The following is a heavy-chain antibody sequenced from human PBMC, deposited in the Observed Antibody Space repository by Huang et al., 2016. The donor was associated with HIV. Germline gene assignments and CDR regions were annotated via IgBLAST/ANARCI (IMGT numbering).Heavy chain of an antibody. CDR1: GGSFSSYY. J-gene: IGHJ6*02. V-gene: IGHV4-59*01. CDR2: IHYSGST. CDR3: ARGGPYSRDYYYYGMDV. Sequence: TCTVSGGSFSSYYWSRIRQPPGKGLEWIGYIHYSGSTNYNPSLKSRVTTAVDTSKNQFFLKLSSVTAADTAVYYCARGGPYSRDYYYYGMDVWGQGTTVTVSS. D-gene: IGHD6-13*01.